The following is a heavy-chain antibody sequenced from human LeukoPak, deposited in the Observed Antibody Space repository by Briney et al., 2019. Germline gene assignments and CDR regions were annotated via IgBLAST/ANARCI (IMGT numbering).Heavy chain of an antibody. CDR2: ISYDGSNK. CDR3: ARYPGYTGYDY. CDR1: GFTFSSYA. Sequence: GGSLRLSCAASGFTFSSYAMLWVRQAPGKGLEWVAVISYDGSNKYYADSVKGRFTISRDNSKNTLYLQMNSLRAEDTAVYYCARYPGYTGYDYWGQGTLVTVSS. D-gene: IGHD5-12*01. J-gene: IGHJ4*02. V-gene: IGHV3-30-3*01.